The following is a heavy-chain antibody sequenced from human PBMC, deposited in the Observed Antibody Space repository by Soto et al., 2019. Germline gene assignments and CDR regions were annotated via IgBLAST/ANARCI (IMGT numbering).Heavy chain of an antibody. J-gene: IGHJ5*02. D-gene: IGHD2-2*01. Sequence: ASVKVSCKASGGTFSSYTISWVRQAPGQGLERKGRIIPNRSNTGYAQKFQGRVTMTRNTSISTAYMELSSLRSEDTAVYYCARVGCSSTSCYDGNNWFDPWGQGTLVTVSS. CDR3: ARVGCSSTSCYDGNNWFDP. CDR1: GGTFSSYT. V-gene: IGHV1-8*02. CDR2: IIPNRSNT.